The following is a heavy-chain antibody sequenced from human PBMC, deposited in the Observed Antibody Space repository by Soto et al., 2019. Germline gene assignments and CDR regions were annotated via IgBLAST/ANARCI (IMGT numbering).Heavy chain of an antibody. Sequence: QVQLQESGPGLVKPSETLSLTCTVSGGSVSSASYYWSWIRQPPGKGLEWIGYIHYIESTNYNPSPTRRVIMSADTPKNEFSPKPTPVTAASTPVYYGARGPLRGDGPYYYYGLDVWGQGTTVTVSS. CDR2: IHYIEST. CDR1: GGSVSSASYY. J-gene: IGHJ6*02. CDR3: ARGPLRGDGPYYYYGLDV. D-gene: IGHD3-10*01. V-gene: IGHV4-61*01.